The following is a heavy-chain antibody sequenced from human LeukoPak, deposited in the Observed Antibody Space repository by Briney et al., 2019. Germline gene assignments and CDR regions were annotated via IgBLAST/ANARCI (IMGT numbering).Heavy chain of an antibody. J-gene: IGHJ4*02. CDR1: GDSISSYY. V-gene: IGHV4-59*01. CDR2: IYHSGST. D-gene: IGHD6-13*01. Sequence: SETLSLTFTVSGDSISSYYWSWIRQPPGKGLEWVGYIYHSGSTNYNPSLKRRVTISADTSKDQFSLKLTSVTDADTAVYYCATGYSSTWYYFDYWGQGTLVTVSS. CDR3: ATGYSSTWYYFDY.